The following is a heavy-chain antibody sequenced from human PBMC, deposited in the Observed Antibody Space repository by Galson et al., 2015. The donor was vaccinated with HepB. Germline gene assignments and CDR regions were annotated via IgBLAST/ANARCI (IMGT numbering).Heavy chain of an antibody. J-gene: IGHJ3*02. D-gene: IGHD1-26*01. CDR2: IYPGDSDT. CDR3: ARRIVGAHDAFDI. Sequence: QSGAEVKKPGESLKVSCKGSGYSFISYWIGWVRQMPGKGLEWMGIIYPGDSDTRYSPSFQGQVTISADKSISTAYLQWSSLKASDTAMHYCARRIVGAHDAFDIWGQGTMVTVSS. V-gene: IGHV5-51*01. CDR1: GYSFISYW.